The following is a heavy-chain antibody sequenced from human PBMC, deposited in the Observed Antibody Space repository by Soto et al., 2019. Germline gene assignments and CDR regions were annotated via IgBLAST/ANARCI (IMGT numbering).Heavy chain of an antibody. CDR2: IWNDGSTK. CDR1: GFSFSPSG. V-gene: IGHV3-33*01. Sequence: LVESGGGVAQPGRSLRLSCATSGFSFSPSGMHWVRQAPGKGLGWVAIIWNDGSTKYYADSVKGRFTISRDNSKNTLYLQMNYLRDEDTAVYYCARDGSHYDVDYWGQGTLVTVSS. CDR3: ARDGSHYDVDY. J-gene: IGHJ4*02. D-gene: IGHD4-4*01.